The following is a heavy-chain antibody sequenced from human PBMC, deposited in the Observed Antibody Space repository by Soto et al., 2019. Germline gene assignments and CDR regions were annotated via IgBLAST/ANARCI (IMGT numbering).Heavy chain of an antibody. Sequence: GGSLRLSCAASGFTFSSYGVHWVRQAPGKGLEWVASVSYDGSNKHYGDSVKGRFTISRDNSRNTLDLQMNSLRAEDTAVYYCAKDTYYYDRSGYYTYDHWGQGTKVTVSS. D-gene: IGHD3-22*01. V-gene: IGHV3-30*18. CDR3: AKDTYYYDRSGYYTYDH. CDR2: VSYDGSNK. J-gene: IGHJ4*02. CDR1: GFTFSSYG.